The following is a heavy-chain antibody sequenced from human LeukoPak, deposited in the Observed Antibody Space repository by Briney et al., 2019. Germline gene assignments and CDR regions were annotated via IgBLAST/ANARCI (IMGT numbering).Heavy chain of an antibody. J-gene: IGHJ5*02. Sequence: SETLSLTCTVSGASITSDNYYWGWIRQSPGKGLEWLGSVPYSGRTYYNPSLKNRVTISLDASRNEFSLKLSSVTAADTAVYYCAGDGGDKEKGGGDTNWFDPWGQGTPVTVSS. V-gene: IGHV4-39*07. D-gene: IGHD3-16*01. CDR1: GASITSDNYY. CDR3: AGDGGDKEKGGGDTNWFDP. CDR2: VPYSGRT.